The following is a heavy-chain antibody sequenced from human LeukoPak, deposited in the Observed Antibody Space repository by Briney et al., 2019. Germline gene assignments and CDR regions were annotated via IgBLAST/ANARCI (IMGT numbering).Heavy chain of an antibody. V-gene: IGHV4-59*08. CDR3: AAYYYDSSGYYGEYYFDY. D-gene: IGHD3-22*01. CDR1: GGSISPYY. CDR2: IYYSGST. J-gene: IGHJ4*02. Sequence: NPSETLSLTCTVSGGSISPYYWSWIRQPPGKGLEWIGYIYYSGSTNYNPSLKSRVTISVDTSKNQFSLKLSSVTAADTAVYYCAAYYYDSSGYYGEYYFDYWGQGTLVTVSS.